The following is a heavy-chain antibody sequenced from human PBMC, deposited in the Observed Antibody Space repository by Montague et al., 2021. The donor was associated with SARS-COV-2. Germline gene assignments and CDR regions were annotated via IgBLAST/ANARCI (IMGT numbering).Heavy chain of an antibody. Sequence: SETLSLTCVVYGGSLSGYYWSWIRQSLGKGLEWIGEINHSGSTNYNPSLKSRVTISVDTSKKQFSLKLSSVTAADTAVYYCARGSSSRVMVRGKLQYWGQGALVIVSS. V-gene: IGHV4-34*01. D-gene: IGHD3-10*01. J-gene: IGHJ4*02. CDR3: ARGSSSRVMVRGKLQY. CDR1: GGSLSGYY. CDR2: INHSGST.